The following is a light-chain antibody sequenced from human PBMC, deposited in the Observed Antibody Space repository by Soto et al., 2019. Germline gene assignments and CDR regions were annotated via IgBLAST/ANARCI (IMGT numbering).Light chain of an antibody. J-gene: IGKJ4*01. CDR3: QKYDTAPLT. V-gene: IGKV1-27*01. CDR1: PDISTY. CDR2: AAY. Sequence: DIQMTHAPSSLSASVGDIVPITCRARPDISTYLAWYQQKPGKVPKLLISAAYTFQSVVPPRFSGSGSGTDFTLTISSLQPEDVATYYCQKYDTAPLTFGGGTKVEIK.